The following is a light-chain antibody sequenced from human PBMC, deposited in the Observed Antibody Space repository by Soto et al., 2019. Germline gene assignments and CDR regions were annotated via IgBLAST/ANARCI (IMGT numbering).Light chain of an antibody. Sequence: QSVLTQPPSVSAAPGQKVTISCSGSSSNIGNNYVSWYQQLPGTAPKLLIYDNNKRPSGIPDRFSGSKSGTSATLGITGLQTGDEADYYCGTWDSSLSVYVFXTGTKGTVL. J-gene: IGLJ1*01. CDR3: GTWDSSLSVYV. CDR2: DNN. V-gene: IGLV1-51*01. CDR1: SSNIGNNY.